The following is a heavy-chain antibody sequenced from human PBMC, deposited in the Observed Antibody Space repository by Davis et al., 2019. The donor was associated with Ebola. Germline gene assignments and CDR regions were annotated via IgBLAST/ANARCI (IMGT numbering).Heavy chain of an antibody. CDR2: ISPYNGNT. D-gene: IGHD1-26*01. CDR1: GYAFTSYG. V-gene: IGHV1-18*01. J-gene: IGHJ4*02. Sequence: ASVKVSCKASGYAFTSYGITWVRQAPGQGLEWMGRISPYNGNTDYTQKLQGRVTMTTDTSTTTAYMELRSLRSDDTAVYYCARLRTLTEGSTWRFFDYWGQGTLVTVSS. CDR3: ARLRTLTEGSTWRFFDY.